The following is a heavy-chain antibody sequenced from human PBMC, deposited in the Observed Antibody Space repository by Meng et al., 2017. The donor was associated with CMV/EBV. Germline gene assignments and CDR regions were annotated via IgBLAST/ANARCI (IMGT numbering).Heavy chain of an antibody. V-gene: IGHV3-7*01. CDR1: GFTFSSYW. D-gene: IGHD3-3*01. CDR2: IKQDGSEK. Sequence: GGPLRLSCAASGFTFSSYWMSWVRQAPGKGLEWVDNIKQDGSEKYYVDSVKGGFTISRDNAKNSMYLQMNSLRAEDTSVYYCARAALWSGSIWFDPWGQGTLVTVSS. J-gene: IGHJ5*02. CDR3: ARAALWSGSIWFDP.